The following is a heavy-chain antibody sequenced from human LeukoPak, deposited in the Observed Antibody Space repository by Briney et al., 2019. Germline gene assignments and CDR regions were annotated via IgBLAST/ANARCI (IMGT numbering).Heavy chain of an antibody. D-gene: IGHD4-17*01. V-gene: IGHV1-2*02. CDR2: INPDSGDT. CDR1: GYTFTGYY. Sequence: GASVKVSCKASGYTFTGYYMHWVRQAPGQGLEWMGWINPDSGDTNYAQRFQGRVTMTRDTSISTAYMELSRLTSDDTAMYYCAKVIHGAVTFDIWGQGTMVTVSS. CDR3: AKVIHGAVTFDI. J-gene: IGHJ3*02.